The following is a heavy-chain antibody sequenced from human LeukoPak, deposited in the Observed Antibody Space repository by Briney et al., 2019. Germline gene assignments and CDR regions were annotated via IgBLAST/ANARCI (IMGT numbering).Heavy chain of an antibody. CDR2: INPDGSTI. CDR3: TAKDN. CDR1: GFTFDDYG. D-gene: IGHD2-21*02. Sequence: GGSLRLSCAASGFTFDDYGMSWVRHVPGEGLVWVSHINPDGSTINYADFVKGRFTISRDNAKNTLWLQMDDLRADDSAVYFCTAKDNWGRGTMVTVSS. V-gene: IGHV3-74*01. J-gene: IGHJ4*02.